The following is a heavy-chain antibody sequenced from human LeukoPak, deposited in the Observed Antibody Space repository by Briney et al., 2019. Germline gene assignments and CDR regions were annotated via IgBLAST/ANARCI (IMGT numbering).Heavy chain of an antibody. CDR1: GGSISSYY. Sequence: SETLSLTCTVSGGSISSYYWSWIRQPPGKGLEWVGHIYYSGSTNYNPSLKSRVTISVDTTKNQFSLKLSSVTAADTAVYYCASSTNNYCSGGSCYSSLYDYWGQGTLVTVSS. V-gene: IGHV4-59*08. J-gene: IGHJ4*02. CDR3: ASSTNNYCSGGSCYSSLYDY. CDR2: IYYSGST. D-gene: IGHD2-15*01.